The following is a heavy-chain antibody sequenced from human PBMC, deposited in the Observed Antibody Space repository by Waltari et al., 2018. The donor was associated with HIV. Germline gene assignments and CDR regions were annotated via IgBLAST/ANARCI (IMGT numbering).Heavy chain of an antibody. CDR2: IYSGGST. Sequence: EVQLVETGGGLIQPGGSLRLSCAASGLTVSSNYMSWVRQAPGKGLEWVSVIYSGGSTYYADSVKGRFTISRDNSKNTLYLQMNSLRAEDTAVYYCARNTYGSGSDLDYYGMDVWGQGTTVTVSS. V-gene: IGHV3-53*02. CDR3: ARNTYGSGSDLDYYGMDV. J-gene: IGHJ6*02. CDR1: GLTVSSNY. D-gene: IGHD3-10*01.